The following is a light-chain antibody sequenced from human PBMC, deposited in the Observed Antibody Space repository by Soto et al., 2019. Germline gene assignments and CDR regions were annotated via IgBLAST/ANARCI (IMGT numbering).Light chain of an antibody. Sequence: QSVLTQPASVSGSPGQSITISCTGTSSDVGNYIFVSWYQQHPGKAPKLMIYDINNRPSGVSNRFSGSKSGNTASLTISGLQAEDEADYYCVSYTTSASYVFGTGTKLTVL. V-gene: IGLV2-14*01. J-gene: IGLJ1*01. CDR1: SSDVGNYIF. CDR2: DIN. CDR3: VSYTTSASYV.